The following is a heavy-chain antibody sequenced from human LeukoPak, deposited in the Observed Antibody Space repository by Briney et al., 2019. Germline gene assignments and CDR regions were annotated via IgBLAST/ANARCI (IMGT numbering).Heavy chain of an antibody. CDR1: SGFFSGYY. V-gene: IGHV4-34*01. Sequence: PSETLSLTCVVHSGFFSGYYWSWLRQPPGKGLEWIGELNHSGSTNYSPSLNSRVPISIDTSKDQFSLTVNSVTAADTAVYYCARGPRGDDRHYYYGMDVWGQGTTVTVSS. CDR2: LNHSGST. D-gene: IGHD5-12*01. CDR3: ARGPRGDDRHYYYGMDV. J-gene: IGHJ6*02.